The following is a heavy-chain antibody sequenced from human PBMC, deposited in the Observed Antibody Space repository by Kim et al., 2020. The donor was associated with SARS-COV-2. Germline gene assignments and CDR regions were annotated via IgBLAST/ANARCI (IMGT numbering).Heavy chain of an antibody. V-gene: IGHV5-10-1*01. CDR3: ARQGTYCSSTSCYSWFDP. J-gene: IGHJ5*02. D-gene: IGHD2-2*02. CDR2: IDPSDSYT. Sequence: GESLKISCKGSGYSFTSYWISWVPQMPGKGLEWMGRIDPSDSYTNYSPSFQGHVTISADESISTAYLQWSSLKASDTAMYYCARQGTYCSSTSCYSWFDPWGQGTLVTVSS. CDR1: GYSFTSYW.